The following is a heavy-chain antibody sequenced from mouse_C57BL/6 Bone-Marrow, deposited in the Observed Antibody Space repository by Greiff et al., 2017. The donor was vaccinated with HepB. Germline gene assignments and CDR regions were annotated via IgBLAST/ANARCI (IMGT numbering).Heavy chain of an antibody. CDR1: GYTFTSYG. D-gene: IGHD1-1*01. CDR2: IYPRSGNT. J-gene: IGHJ3*01. Sequence: QVQLKQSGAELARPGASVKLSCKASGYTFTSYGISWVKQRTGQGLEWIGEIYPRSGNTYYNEKFKGKATLTADKSSSTAYMELRSLTSEDSAFYFCARLDYYGSTPFAYWGQGTLVTVSA. V-gene: IGHV1-81*01. CDR3: ARLDYYGSTPFAY.